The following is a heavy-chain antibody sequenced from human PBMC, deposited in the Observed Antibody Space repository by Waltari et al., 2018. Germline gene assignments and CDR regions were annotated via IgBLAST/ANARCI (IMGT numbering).Heavy chain of an antibody. CDR2: NYNDGTT. D-gene: IGHD1-26*01. CDR3: ATGRYRFFDY. V-gene: IGHV3-53*01. Sequence: EVQLVEFGGGSIQHGGSLRLSCGASGFTSSSNFMSWVRQAPGKGLEWVSINYNDGTTYYGDSVKGRFTIYRDNSKSTMYLQMNTLRTEDTAVYYCATGRYRFFDYWGQGTLVTVSS. CDR1: GFTSSSNF. J-gene: IGHJ4*02.